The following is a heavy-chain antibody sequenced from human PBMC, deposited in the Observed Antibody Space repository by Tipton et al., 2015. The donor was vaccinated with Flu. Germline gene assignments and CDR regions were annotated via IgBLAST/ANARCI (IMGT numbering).Heavy chain of an antibody. D-gene: IGHD3-3*01. V-gene: IGHV4-59*01. CDR1: GGSMSSYY. J-gene: IGHJ6*02. CDR3: ARSTVGIFGVVEGPHGVDV. CDR2: IYYSGQT. Sequence: LRLSCSVSGGSMSSYYWSWIRLSPGKGLEWIGNIYYSGQTNYNPSLKSRVTISVDMSKNQFSLRLRSVTAADTALYYCARSTVGIFGVVEGPHGVDVWGHGTTVTVAS.